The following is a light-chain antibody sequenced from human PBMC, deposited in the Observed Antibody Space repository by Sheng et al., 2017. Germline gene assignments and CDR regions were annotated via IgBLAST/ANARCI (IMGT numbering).Light chain of an antibody. J-gene: IGKJ1*01. Sequence: EIVLTQSPGTLSLSPGERATLSCRASQSVNNRYLAWYQQKPGQAPRLLIYGASSRAPGIPDRFTGSGSGTDFALTISRLEPEDFAVYYCQKYGISPRTFGQGTKVEIK. CDR2: GAS. CDR3: QKYGISPRT. CDR1: QSVNNRY. V-gene: IGKV3-20*01.